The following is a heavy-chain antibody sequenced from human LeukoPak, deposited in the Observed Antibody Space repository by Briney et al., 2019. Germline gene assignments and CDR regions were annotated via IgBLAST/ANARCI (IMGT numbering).Heavy chain of an antibody. CDR1: GGSISKSPYY. V-gene: IGHV4-39*02. D-gene: IGHD2-15*01. CDR2: VYYSGNT. CDR3: ARSGPYCSGGSCYAYAMDV. Sequence: SETLSLTCSVSGGSISKSPYYWAWIRQTPGKGLEWIANVYYSGNTYYNLSLKSRVTISVDTSKNHFSLKLNSVTAVDTAVYYCARSGPYCSGGSCYAYAMDVWGQGTTATVSS. J-gene: IGHJ6*02.